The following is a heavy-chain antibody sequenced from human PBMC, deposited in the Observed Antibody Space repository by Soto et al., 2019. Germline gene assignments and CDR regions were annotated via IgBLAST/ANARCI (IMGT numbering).Heavy chain of an antibody. D-gene: IGHD3-22*01. CDR1: GYTFTSYG. J-gene: IGHJ4*02. V-gene: IGHV1-18*01. CDR3: ARDYYDSIGLYYFEY. Sequence: VHLVQSGAEVKKPGASVKVSCKASGYTFTSYGSNWVRQTPGQGLERMGWISAYNGKTNYAQKLQGRVTMTTDTSTSTAYMELRSLRSDDTAVYYCARDYYDSIGLYYFEYWGQGTLVTVSS. CDR2: ISAYNGKT.